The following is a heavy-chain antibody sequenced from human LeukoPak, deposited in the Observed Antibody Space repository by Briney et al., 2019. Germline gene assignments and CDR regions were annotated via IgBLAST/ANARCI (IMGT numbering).Heavy chain of an antibody. J-gene: IGHJ4*02. Sequence: PGGSLRLSCAASGFTFSDYPLNWVRQPPGKGLEWVSSITGDSNYIYYADSVKVRFTISRDNAENSLYLQMNSLRAEDTAVYYCAREAILVVIRSSFFDYWGQGTLVTVSS. D-gene: IGHD3-22*01. CDR2: ITGDSNYI. V-gene: IGHV3-21*01. CDR3: AREAILVVIRSSFFDY. CDR1: GFTFSDYP.